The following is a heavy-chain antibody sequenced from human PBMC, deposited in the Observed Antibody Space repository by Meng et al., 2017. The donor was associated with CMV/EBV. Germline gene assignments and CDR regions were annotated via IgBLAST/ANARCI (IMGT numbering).Heavy chain of an antibody. CDR2: IWYDGSNK. D-gene: IGHD3-3*01. Sequence: GESLKISCAASGFTFSSYGMHWVRQAPGKGLEWVAVIWYDGSNKYSADSVKGRFTISRDNSKNTLYLQMNSLRAEDTAVYYCAKDRGRITIFGVVIDGMDVWGQGTTVTVSS. CDR3: AKDRGRITIFGVVIDGMDV. CDR1: GFTFSSYG. J-gene: IGHJ6*02. V-gene: IGHV3-33*06.